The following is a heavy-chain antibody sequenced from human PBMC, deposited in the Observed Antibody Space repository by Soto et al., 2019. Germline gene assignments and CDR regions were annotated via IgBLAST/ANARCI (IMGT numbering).Heavy chain of an antibody. CDR1: GFTFSSYA. Sequence: EAQLLESGGGLVQPGGSLRLSCAASGFTFSSYAMRWVRQAPGKGLEWVSAISGSGDSTYYADSVKGRFTISRDNSKNTLYLQMNSLRAEDTAVYYCAKRGSGSYYADWGQGTLVTVSS. V-gene: IGHV3-23*01. CDR3: AKRGSGSYYAD. J-gene: IGHJ4*02. CDR2: ISGSGDST. D-gene: IGHD3-10*01.